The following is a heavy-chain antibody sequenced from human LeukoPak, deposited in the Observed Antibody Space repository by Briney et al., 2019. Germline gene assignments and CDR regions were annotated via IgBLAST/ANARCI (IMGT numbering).Heavy chain of an antibody. V-gene: IGHV4-30-4*08. CDR3: ARGTAKYSSGNWFDP. CDR2: IYYSGST. D-gene: IGHD6-25*01. CDR1: GGSISSGDYY. Sequence: SETLSLTCTVSGGSISSGDYYWSWIRQPPGKGLEWIGYIYYSGSTYYNSSLKSRVTISVDTSKNQFSLKLSSVTAADTAVYYCARGTAKYSSGNWFDPWGQGTLVTVSS. J-gene: IGHJ5*02.